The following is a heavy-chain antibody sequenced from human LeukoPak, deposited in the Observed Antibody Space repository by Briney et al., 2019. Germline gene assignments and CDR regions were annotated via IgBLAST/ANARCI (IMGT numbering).Heavy chain of an antibody. Sequence: GGSLRLSCAGAGFSVSNNYMSWVRQAPGKGLEWVSVSGGSTYYADSVKGRFTISRDNSKNTLYLQMNSLRAEDTAVYSCTRDRDSGSHYGYWGQGTLVIVSS. J-gene: IGHJ4*02. V-gene: IGHV3-66*02. CDR2: SGGST. CDR3: TRDRDSGSHYGY. D-gene: IGHD1-26*01. CDR1: GFSVSNNY.